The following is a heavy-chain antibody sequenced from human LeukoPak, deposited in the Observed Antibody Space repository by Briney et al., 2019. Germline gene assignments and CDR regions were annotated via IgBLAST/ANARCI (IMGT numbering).Heavy chain of an antibody. J-gene: IGHJ5*02. CDR2: INPSGGST. V-gene: IGHV1-46*04. D-gene: IGHD6-13*01. CDR3: ARQSIAAAWFDL. CDR1: GYTFTNYY. Sequence: ASVKVSCKASGYTFTNYYMHWVLQAPGQGLEWMGIINPSGGSTSYAEKLQGRFTISRDMSRSTVYMELSSWRAEYTAVYDCARQSIAAAWFDLWGQGTLVTVSS.